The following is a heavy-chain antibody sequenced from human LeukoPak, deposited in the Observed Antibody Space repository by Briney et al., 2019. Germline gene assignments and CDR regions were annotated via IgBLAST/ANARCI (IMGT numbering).Heavy chain of an antibody. Sequence: PSETLSLTCAVYGGSFSGYYWSWIRQPPGKGLEWIGEINHSGSTNYNPSLKSRVTISVDTSKNQFSLKRSSVTAADTAVYYCARNSVAGTKIDYWGQGTLVTVSS. CDR1: GGSFSGYY. J-gene: IGHJ4*02. CDR2: INHSGST. V-gene: IGHV4-34*01. D-gene: IGHD6-19*01. CDR3: ARNSVAGTKIDY.